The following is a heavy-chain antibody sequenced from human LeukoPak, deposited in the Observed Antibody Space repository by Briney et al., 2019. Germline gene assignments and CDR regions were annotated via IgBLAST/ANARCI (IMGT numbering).Heavy chain of an antibody. CDR1: GFTVSSKY. D-gene: IGHD6-13*01. CDR2: IYSGGST. Sequence: GGSLRLSCAASGFTVSSKYMSWVRQAPGKGLEWVSVIYSGGSTYYVDSVKGRFTISRDNSKNTLHLLMNSLRAEDTAVYFCARSKPPAVKDYYGLDVWGQGTTVTVSS. V-gene: IGHV3-66*01. CDR3: ARSKPPAVKDYYGLDV. J-gene: IGHJ6*02.